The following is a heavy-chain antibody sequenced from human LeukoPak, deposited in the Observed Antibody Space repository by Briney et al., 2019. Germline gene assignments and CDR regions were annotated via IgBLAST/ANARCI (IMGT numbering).Heavy chain of an antibody. CDR3: ASRPSPMIDAPRDAFDI. D-gene: IGHD3-22*01. Sequence: SETLSLTCAVYGGSFSGYYWSWIRQPPGKGLEWIGEINHSGSTNYNPSLKSRVTISVDTSKNQFSLKLSSVTAADTAVYYCASRPSPMIDAPRDAFDIWGQGTMVTVSS. J-gene: IGHJ3*02. V-gene: IGHV4-34*01. CDR1: GGSFSGYY. CDR2: INHSGST.